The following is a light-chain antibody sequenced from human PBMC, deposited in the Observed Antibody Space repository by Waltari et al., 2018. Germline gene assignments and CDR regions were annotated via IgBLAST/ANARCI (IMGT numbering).Light chain of an antibody. J-gene: IGLJ3*02. V-gene: IGLV2-14*01. CDR3: NSYAGSSSWV. Sequence: QSALTQPASVSGSPGQSITISCTGTSSDVGFYNYVSWYQQHPGKAPKLQIYDVSERPSGVSNRFSGSKSGNTASLTISGLQAEDEADYYCNSYAGSSSWVFGGGTKLTVL. CDR2: DVS. CDR1: SSDVGFYNY.